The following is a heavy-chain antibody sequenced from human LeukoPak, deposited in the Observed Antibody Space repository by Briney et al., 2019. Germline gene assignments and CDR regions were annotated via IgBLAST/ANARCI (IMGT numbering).Heavy chain of an antibody. Sequence: SETLSLTCAVSGGSISSSNWWSWVRQPPGKGLEWIGEIYHSGSTNYNPSLKSRVTISVDKSKNQFSLKLSSVTAADTAVHYCARASWQHWYFDLWGRGTLVTVSS. V-gene: IGHV4-4*02. CDR3: ARASWQHWYFDL. CDR1: GGSISSSNW. D-gene: IGHD5-12*01. J-gene: IGHJ2*01. CDR2: IYHSGST.